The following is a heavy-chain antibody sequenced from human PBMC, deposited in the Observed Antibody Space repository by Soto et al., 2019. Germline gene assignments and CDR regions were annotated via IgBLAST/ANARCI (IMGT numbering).Heavy chain of an antibody. Sequence: ASVKVSCKASGGTFSSYAISWVRQAPGQGLEWMRGIIPIFGTANYAQKFQGRVTITADESTSTAYMELSSLRSEDTAVYYCARASTDIVVVPAAARPYYYYYGMDVWGQGTTVTVSS. V-gene: IGHV1-69*13. J-gene: IGHJ6*02. CDR2: IIPIFGTA. CDR1: GGTFSSYA. D-gene: IGHD2-2*01. CDR3: ARASTDIVVVPAAARPYYYYYGMDV.